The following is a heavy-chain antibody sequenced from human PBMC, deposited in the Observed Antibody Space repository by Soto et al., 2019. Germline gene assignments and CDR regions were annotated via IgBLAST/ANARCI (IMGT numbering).Heavy chain of an antibody. CDR2: IYHSGST. J-gene: IGHJ5*02. Sequence: QLQLQESGSGLVKPSQTLSLTCAVSGGSISSGGYSWSWIRQPPGKGLEWIGYIYHSGSTYYNPYLRSRVTISVDRSKNQFSLKLSSVTAADTAVYYCARGIQTYYDFWSGSHSGWFDPWGQGTLVTVSS. CDR3: ARGIQTYYDFWSGSHSGWFDP. CDR1: GGSISSGGYS. D-gene: IGHD3-3*01. V-gene: IGHV4-30-2*01.